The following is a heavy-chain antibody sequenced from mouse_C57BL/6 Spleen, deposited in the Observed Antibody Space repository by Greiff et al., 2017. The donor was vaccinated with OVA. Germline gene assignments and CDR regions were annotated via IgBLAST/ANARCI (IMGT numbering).Heavy chain of an antibody. J-gene: IGHJ1*03. D-gene: IGHD6-2*01. V-gene: IGHV1-26*01. CDR2: INPNNGGT. Sequence: VQLQQSGPELVKPGASVKISCKASGYTFTDYYMNWVKQSPGKSLEWIGDINPNNGGTSYNQKFKGKATLTVDKSSSTAYMELRSLTSEDSAVYYCARRESNWYFDVWGTGTTVTVSS. CDR1: GYTFTDYY. CDR3: ARRESNWYFDV.